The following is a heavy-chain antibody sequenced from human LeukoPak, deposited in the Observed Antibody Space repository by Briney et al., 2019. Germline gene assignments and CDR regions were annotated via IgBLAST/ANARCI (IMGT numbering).Heavy chain of an antibody. CDR2: INHSGST. Sequence: SETLSLTCAVYGGSFSGYYWSWIRQPPGKGLEWIGEINHSGSTNYNPSLKSRVTISVDTSKNQFSLKLSSVTAADTAVYYCARGRAAGINWFDPWGQGTLVTVSS. V-gene: IGHV4-34*01. J-gene: IGHJ5*02. D-gene: IGHD6-13*01. CDR1: GGSFSGYY. CDR3: ARGRAAGINWFDP.